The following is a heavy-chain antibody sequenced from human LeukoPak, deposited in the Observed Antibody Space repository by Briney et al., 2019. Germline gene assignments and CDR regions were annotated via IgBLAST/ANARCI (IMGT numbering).Heavy chain of an antibody. CDR2: INSNTGNP. CDR3: ARDYTVAIGTTTYFQH. J-gene: IGHJ1*01. Sequence: ASVKVSCKASGYIFSIYAMIWVRQAPGQGLELMGWINSNTGNPTYAQGFTGRFVFSLDTSVSTAYLQISSLKPEDTVVYYCARDYTVAIGTTTYFQHWGQGTLVTVSS. D-gene: IGHD1-7*01. V-gene: IGHV7-4-1*02. CDR1: GYIFSIYA.